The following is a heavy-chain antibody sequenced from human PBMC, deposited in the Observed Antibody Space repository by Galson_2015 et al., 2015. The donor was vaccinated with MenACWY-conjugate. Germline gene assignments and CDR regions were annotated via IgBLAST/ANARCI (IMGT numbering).Heavy chain of an antibody. J-gene: IGHJ4*02. CDR2: ISRDGSKK. CDR3: AKDSILHGSGSYGDH. Sequence: SLRLSCAASGFTFNNYAMHWVRQAPGKGLEWVAVISRDGSKKTYADSVKGRFTVSRDNSKSTLYLQMDNLRAEDTAIYYCAKDSILHGSGSYGDHWGQGTLVTVST. CDR1: GFTFNNYA. D-gene: IGHD3-10*01. V-gene: IGHV3-30*04.